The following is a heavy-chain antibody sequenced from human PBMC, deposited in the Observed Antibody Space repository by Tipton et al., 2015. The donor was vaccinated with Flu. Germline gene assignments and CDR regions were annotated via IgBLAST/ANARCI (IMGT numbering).Heavy chain of an antibody. Sequence: VKPSETLSLTCNVSGGSINRYYWSWILQSVGKGPEWIGRTHTNGNTNYNSSFGSRLTMSLDTSKSQFSMTLTSVTVADTAVYYCASGNFYDSSGYFAFWGQGILVTVSS. CDR1: GGSINRYY. CDR2: THTNGNT. CDR3: ASGNFYDSSGYFAF. D-gene: IGHD3-22*01. V-gene: IGHV4-4*07. J-gene: IGHJ4*02.